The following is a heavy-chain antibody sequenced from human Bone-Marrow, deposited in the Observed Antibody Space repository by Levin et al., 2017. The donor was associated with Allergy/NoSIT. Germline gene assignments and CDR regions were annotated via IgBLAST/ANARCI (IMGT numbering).Heavy chain of an antibody. CDR2: ISSSSSYT. D-gene: IGHD3/OR15-3a*01. Sequence: PGGSLRLSCAASGFTFSDYYMSWIRQAPGKGLEWVSYISSSSSYTNYADSVKGRFTISRDNAKNSLYLQMNSLRAEDTAVYYCARRPPFFDWLLRGYYYYYMDVWGKGTTVTVSS. J-gene: IGHJ6*03. CDR1: GFTFSDYY. CDR3: ARRPPFFDWLLRGYYYYYMDV. V-gene: IGHV3-11*06.